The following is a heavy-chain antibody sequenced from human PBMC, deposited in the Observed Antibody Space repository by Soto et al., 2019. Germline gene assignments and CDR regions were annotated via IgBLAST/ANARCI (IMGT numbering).Heavy chain of an antibody. J-gene: IGHJ4*02. CDR3: ARDEYGSGRDY. CDR1: GFTFSSYE. CDR2: ISSSGSTI. D-gene: IGHD3-10*01. Sequence: PGGSLRLSCAASGFTFSSYEMNWVRQAPGKGLEWVSYISSSGSTIYYADSVKGRFTISRDNAKNSLYLQMNSLRAEDTAVYYCARDEYGSGRDYWGQGTLVTVSS. V-gene: IGHV3-48*03.